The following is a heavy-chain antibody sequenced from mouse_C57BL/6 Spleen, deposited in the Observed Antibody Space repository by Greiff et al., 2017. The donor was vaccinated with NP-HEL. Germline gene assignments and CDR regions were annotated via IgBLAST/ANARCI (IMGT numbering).Heavy chain of an antibody. J-gene: IGHJ2*01. Sequence: QVQLQQSGAELVRPGASVTLSCKASGYTFTDYEMHWVKQTPVHGLEWIGAIDPETGGTAYNQKFKGKAILTADKSSSTAYMELRSLTSEDSAVYYCTKLGTGYYFDYWGQGTTLTVSS. CDR3: TKLGTGYYFDY. V-gene: IGHV1-15*01. D-gene: IGHD4-1*01. CDR1: GYTFTDYE. CDR2: IDPETGGT.